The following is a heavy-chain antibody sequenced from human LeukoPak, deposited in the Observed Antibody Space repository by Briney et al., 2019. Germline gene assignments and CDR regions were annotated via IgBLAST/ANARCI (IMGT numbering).Heavy chain of an antibody. J-gene: IGHJ6*04. CDR3: ARGYSSGLMDV. CDR1: GYTFTNYY. CDR2: INPNGGGT. Sequence: GASVKVSCKASGYTFTNYYMHWVRQAPGQGLEWMGIINPNGGGTNYAQKSQGRVTMTRDMSTSTVYMELSSLRSEDTAVYYCARGYSSGLMDVWGKGTTITVSS. D-gene: IGHD6-19*01. V-gene: IGHV1-46*01.